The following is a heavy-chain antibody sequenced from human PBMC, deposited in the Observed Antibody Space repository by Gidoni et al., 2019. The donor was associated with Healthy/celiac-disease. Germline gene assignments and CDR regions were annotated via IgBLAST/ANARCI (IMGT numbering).Heavy chain of an antibody. CDR1: GYTFTSYG. J-gene: IGHJ5*02. CDR3: ARVYEWYAIAAPRPNNWFDP. CDR2: ISAYNGNT. V-gene: IGHV1-18*01. Sequence: QVQLVQSGAEVKKPGASVKVSCKASGYTFTSYGISWVGQAPGQGLEWKGWISAYNGNTNCAQKLQGRATMTTDTSTSTAYMKLRCLRSDSTTVYYCARVYEWYAIAAPRPNNWFDPWGQGTLVTVSS. D-gene: IGHD2-8*01.